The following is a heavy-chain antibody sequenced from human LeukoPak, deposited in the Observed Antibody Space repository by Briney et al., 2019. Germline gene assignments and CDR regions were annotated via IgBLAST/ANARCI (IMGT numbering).Heavy chain of an antibody. D-gene: IGHD3-16*01. CDR2: INPHSGDT. CDR1: GYTFTGYY. CDR3: ARDEGGFDAFDI. J-gene: IGHJ3*02. Sequence: ASVKVSCKASGYTFTGYYAHWVRQAPGQGLEWMGWINPHSGDTSYAQNFQGRVTMTRDTSISTVYMELSRLRSDDTAVYYCARDEGGFDAFDIWGQGTMVTVSS. V-gene: IGHV1-2*02.